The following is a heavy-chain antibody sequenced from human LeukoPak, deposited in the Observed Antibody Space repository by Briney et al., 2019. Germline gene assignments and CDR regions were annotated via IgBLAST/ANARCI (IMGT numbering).Heavy chain of an antibody. CDR3: ATDVTRYSSSWYVGY. D-gene: IGHD6-13*01. CDR1: GYTLTELS. Sequence: ASVKVSCKVSGYTLTELSMHWVRQAPGKGLEWMGGFDPEDGETIYAQKFQGRVTMTEDTSTDTAYMELSSLRSEDTAVYYRATDVTRYSSSWYVGYWGQGTLVTVSS. CDR2: FDPEDGET. J-gene: IGHJ4*02. V-gene: IGHV1-24*01.